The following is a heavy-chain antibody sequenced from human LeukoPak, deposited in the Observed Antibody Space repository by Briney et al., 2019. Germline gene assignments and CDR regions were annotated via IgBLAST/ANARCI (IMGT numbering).Heavy chain of an antibody. CDR3: ARGRCDCSITTCLNSFDY. CDR1: GFTFSTYN. Sequence: GGSLSLSCAASGFTFSTYNINWVRQAPGKGLEWVSYISSSSSTKYYAESVKGRFTISRDDAKNSLYLQMNILRDEDTAVYYCARGRCDCSITTCLNSFDYWGQGTLVTVSS. D-gene: IGHD2-2*01. J-gene: IGHJ4*02. CDR2: ISSSSSTK. V-gene: IGHV3-48*02.